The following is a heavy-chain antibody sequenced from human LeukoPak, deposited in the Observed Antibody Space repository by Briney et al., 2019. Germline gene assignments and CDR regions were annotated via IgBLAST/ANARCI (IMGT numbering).Heavy chain of an antibody. Sequence: PSETVSLTCTVSGXSVSSGSYYWSWIRQPPGKGLEWIGYIFYGGSTNYNPSLKSRVTISVDTSKNHFSLNLNSVTAADTAVYYCAREGGPYRPLDYSGQGTLITVAS. CDR1: GXSVSSGSYY. J-gene: IGHJ4*02. CDR2: IFYGGST. CDR3: AREGGPYRPLDY. V-gene: IGHV4-61*03.